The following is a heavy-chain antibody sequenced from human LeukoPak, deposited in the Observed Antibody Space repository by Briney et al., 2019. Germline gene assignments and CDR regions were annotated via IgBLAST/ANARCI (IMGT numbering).Heavy chain of an antibody. Sequence: GSSVKVSCKASGGTFSSYAISWVRQAPGQGLEWMGGIIPIFGTANYAQKFQGRVTITTDESTSTAYMELSRLRSEDTAVYYCARERYGSGSYTLAFRRRNHDAFDIWGQGTMVTVSS. J-gene: IGHJ3*02. CDR2: IIPIFGTA. D-gene: IGHD3-10*01. CDR3: ARERYGSGSYTLAFRRRNHDAFDI. CDR1: GGTFSSYA. V-gene: IGHV1-69*05.